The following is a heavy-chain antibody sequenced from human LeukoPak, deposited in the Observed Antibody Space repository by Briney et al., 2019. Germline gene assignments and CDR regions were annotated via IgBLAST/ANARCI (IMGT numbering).Heavy chain of an antibody. Sequence: GGSLRLSCAASGFTFSSYGMHWVRQAPGKGLEWVAVISYDGSNKYYADSVKGRFTISRDNSKNTLYLQMNSLRAEDTAVYYCAKGHKSGSYNDAFDIWGQGTMVTVSS. J-gene: IGHJ3*02. CDR2: ISYDGSNK. CDR1: GFTFSSYG. D-gene: IGHD1-26*01. V-gene: IGHV3-30*18. CDR3: AKGHKSGSYNDAFDI.